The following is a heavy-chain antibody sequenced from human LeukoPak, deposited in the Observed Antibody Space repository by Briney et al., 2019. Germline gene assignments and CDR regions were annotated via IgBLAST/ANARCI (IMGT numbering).Heavy chain of an antibody. CDR1: GGSFSSYY. V-gene: IGHV4-34*01. CDR2: INYSGST. D-gene: IGHD2-2*02. Sequence: SGTLSLTCAVYGGSFSSYYWSWIRQPPGKALEWIGEINYSGSTDYNPSLKSRVTISVETSKNQFSLKLNSVTAADTAVYYCARRCSSTSCYNYWGQGTLVTVSS. J-gene: IGHJ4*02. CDR3: ARRCSSTSCYNY.